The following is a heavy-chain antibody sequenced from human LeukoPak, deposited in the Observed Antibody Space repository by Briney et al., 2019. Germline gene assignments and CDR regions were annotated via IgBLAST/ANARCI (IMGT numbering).Heavy chain of an antibody. CDR1: GCTFSSYA. J-gene: IGHJ2*01. D-gene: IGHD5-18*01. CDR2: ISSNGGST. V-gene: IGHV3-64D*06. Sequence: GGSLRLSCSASGCTFSSYAMHWVRQAPGKGLEHVSAISSNGGSTDYADSVKGRFTISRDNSKNTLYLQMNSLRAEDTAVYYCVKRVDTASGYFDLWGRGTLVTVSS. CDR3: VKRVDTASGYFDL.